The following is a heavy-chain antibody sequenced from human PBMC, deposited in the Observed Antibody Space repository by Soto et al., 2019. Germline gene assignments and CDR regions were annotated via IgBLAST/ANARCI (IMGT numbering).Heavy chain of an antibody. CDR3: ATARRGTVSLLAA. D-gene: IGHD4-4*01. CDR2: LNPYSGAT. J-gene: IGHJ5*01. Sequence: ASVKVSCKASGYPFSYNHIHWVRQAPGQGLEWMGWLNPYSGATTYAPKYQGRITLTRDTSLSTSYMELNGLNSDDTAVYFCATARRGTVSLLAAWGQGTLVTVSP. CDR1: GYPFSYNH. V-gene: IGHV1-2*02.